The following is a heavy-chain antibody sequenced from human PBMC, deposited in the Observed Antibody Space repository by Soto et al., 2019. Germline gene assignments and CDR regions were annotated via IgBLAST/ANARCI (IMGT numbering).Heavy chain of an antibody. CDR1: GFTFSSYA. D-gene: IGHD3-22*01. J-gene: IGHJ3*02. V-gene: IGHV3-23*01. CDR2: ISGSGGST. Sequence: GGSLRLSCAASGFTFSSYAMSWVRQAPGKGLEWVSAISGSGGSTYYADSVKGRFTISRDNSKNTLYLQMNSLRAEDTAVYYCAKDYHGYDRGRGFAFDIWGQGTMVTVSS. CDR3: AKDYHGYDRGRGFAFDI.